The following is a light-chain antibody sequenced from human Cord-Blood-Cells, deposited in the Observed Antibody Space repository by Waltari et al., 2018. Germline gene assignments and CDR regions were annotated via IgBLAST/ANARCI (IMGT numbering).Light chain of an antibody. CDR2: AAS. J-gene: IGKJ3*01. Sequence: DIQRTQSPSSLPASVGDRVTITCRPSQRISSYLIWYQQKPGKAPKLPIYAASSLQSGVPSRFSGSGSGTDFTLTISSLQPEDFATYYCQQSYSTPFTFGPGTKVDIK. V-gene: IGKV1-39*01. CDR1: QRISSY. CDR3: QQSYSTPFT.